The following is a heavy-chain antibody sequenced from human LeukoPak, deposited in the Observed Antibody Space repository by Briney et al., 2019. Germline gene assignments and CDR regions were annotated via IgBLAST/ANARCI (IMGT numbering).Heavy chain of an antibody. CDR3: TKNYRYFDL. CDR2: IVAGGSA. Sequence: GGSLRLSCAASGFTFSNYAMTWVRQAPGKGLQWVSNIVAGGSAYYADSVSGRFTISRDSSKNTLYLQMNTQRPEDTTVYHSTKNYRYFDLWGPGTLVTVSS. J-gene: IGHJ2*01. CDR1: GFTFSNYA. V-gene: IGHV3-23*01.